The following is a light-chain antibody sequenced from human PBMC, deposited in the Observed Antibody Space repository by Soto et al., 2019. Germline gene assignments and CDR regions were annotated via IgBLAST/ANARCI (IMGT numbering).Light chain of an antibody. CDR3: QQAASFPIT. J-gene: IGKJ5*01. Sequence: DIQMTESPSSVSASVGDRVTITCRASQGVSTWLAWYQQKPGKAPNLLIYTASSLQSGVPSSFSGSGSGTDFTLTINGLQPEDFATYYCQQAASFPITFGQGTRLEIK. CDR2: TAS. V-gene: IGKV1-12*01. CDR1: QGVSTW.